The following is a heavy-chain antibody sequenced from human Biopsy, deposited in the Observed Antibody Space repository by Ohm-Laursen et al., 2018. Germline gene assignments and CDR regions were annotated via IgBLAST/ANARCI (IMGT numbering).Heavy chain of an antibody. CDR2: IFKDGNT. V-gene: IGHV4-38-2*01. CDR1: GYSISSDYR. D-gene: IGHD6-19*01. CDR3: ARVGSGWAPFDK. Sequence: SDTLSLTCVVSGYSISSDYRWGWIRQAPGKTLEWLGKIFKDGNTHYNPSLRSRLIISIDTSKNQFSLMMTSVSGADTAVYFCARVGSGWAPFDKWGPGTLVTVSS. J-gene: IGHJ4*02.